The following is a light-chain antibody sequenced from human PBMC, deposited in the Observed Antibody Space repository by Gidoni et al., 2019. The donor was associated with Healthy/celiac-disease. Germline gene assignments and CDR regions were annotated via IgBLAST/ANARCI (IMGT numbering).Light chain of an antibody. J-gene: IGLJ1*01. CDR2: DVS. V-gene: IGLV2-14*03. CDR3: SSYTSSSTLYV. Sequence: SSDVGGYNYVSWYQQHPGKAPKLMIYDVSNRPSGVSSRFSGSKSGNTASLTISGLQAEDEADYYCSSYTSSSTLYVFGTGTKVTVL. CDR1: SSDVGGYNY.